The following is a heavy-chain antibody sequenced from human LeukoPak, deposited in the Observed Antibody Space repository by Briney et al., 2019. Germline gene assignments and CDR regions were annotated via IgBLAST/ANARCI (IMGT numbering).Heavy chain of an antibody. J-gene: IGHJ6*02. CDR1: GGTFSSYA. D-gene: IGHD6-19*01. V-gene: IGHV1-69*01. CDR3: ARGGAVAGRYYGMDV. Sequence: ASVKVSCKASGGTFSSYAISWVRQAPGQGLEWVGGIILIFGTENYAQKFQGRVTITVAESTSTAYMEMRNLKSEDVAVYYSARGGAVAGRYYGMDVWGQGTTVTVSS. CDR2: IILIFGTE.